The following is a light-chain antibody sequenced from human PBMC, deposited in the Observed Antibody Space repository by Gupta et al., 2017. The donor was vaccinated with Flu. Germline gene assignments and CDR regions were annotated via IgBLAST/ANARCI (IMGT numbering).Light chain of an antibody. Sequence: TARITCGGNNIGSKNVHWYRQKPAQAPLLVVYYETGRPSGIPQRCSCSNSWNTATLITSSVEDGDEADVDWYVSANSSDHPGVFGGGTKLTVL. CDR2: YET. CDR1: NIGSKN. J-gene: IGLJ3*02. CDR3: YVSANSSDHPGV. V-gene: IGLV3-21*01.